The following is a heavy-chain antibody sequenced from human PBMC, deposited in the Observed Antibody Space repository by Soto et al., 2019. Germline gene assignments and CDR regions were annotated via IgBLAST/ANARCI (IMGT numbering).Heavy chain of an antibody. CDR2: VIPMIGIP. CDR3: AKAKAIHRGVLMTMLKYGLDV. J-gene: IGHJ6*02. V-gene: IGHV1-69*10. D-gene: IGHD3-10*01. CDR1: GGTLSSYA. Sequence: ASVKVSCKASGGTLSSYAIHWVRQAPGQGLEWMGGVIPMIGIPKYAQKFQGRVTITADEGTSTAYMELRSLRSEDTAMYYCAKAKAIHRGVLMTMLKYGLDVWGQGTTVTVSS.